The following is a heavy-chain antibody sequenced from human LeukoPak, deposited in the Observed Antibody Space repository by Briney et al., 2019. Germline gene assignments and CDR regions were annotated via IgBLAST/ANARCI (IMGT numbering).Heavy chain of an antibody. CDR3: AREGTTSPYSNSWFDP. V-gene: IGHV3-23*01. J-gene: IGHJ5*02. Sequence: GGSLRLSCAASGFTFSSYAMSWVRQAPGKGLEWVSAISGSGGSTYYADSVKGRFTISRDNSKNTLYLQMNSLRSEDTAVYYCAREGTTSPYSNSWFDPWGQGTLVTVSS. CDR1: GFTFSSYA. D-gene: IGHD4-11*01. CDR2: ISGSGGST.